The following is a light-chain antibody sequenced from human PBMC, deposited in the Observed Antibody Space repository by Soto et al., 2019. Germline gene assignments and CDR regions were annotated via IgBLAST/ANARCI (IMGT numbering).Light chain of an antibody. CDR1: SPNIGAGYD. Sequence: QSVLTQPPSVSGAPGQRVTISCTGSSPNIGAGYDVHWYQQLPGTAPKLLIYSNNNRPSGVPDRFSASKSGTSASLAITGLQAEDEADYYCQSYDSSLSGRYVFGTGTKV. CDR3: QSYDSSLSGRYV. CDR2: SNN. J-gene: IGLJ1*01. V-gene: IGLV1-40*01.